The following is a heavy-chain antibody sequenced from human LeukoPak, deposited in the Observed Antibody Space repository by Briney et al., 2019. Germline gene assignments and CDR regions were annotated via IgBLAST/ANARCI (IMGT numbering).Heavy chain of an antibody. CDR1: GGSFSSYY. D-gene: IGHD3-16*02. V-gene: IGHV4-59*01. CDR3: ARDDGSYDYVWGSYRFDY. Sequence: PSETLSLTCTVSGGSFSSYYWSWIRQPPGKGLEWIGYIYYSGSDNCKHSLKSRVTISVDTSKNQFSVKLSSVTAADTAVYYCARDDGSYDYVWGSYRFDYWGQGTLVTVSS. CDR2: IYYSGSD. J-gene: IGHJ4*02.